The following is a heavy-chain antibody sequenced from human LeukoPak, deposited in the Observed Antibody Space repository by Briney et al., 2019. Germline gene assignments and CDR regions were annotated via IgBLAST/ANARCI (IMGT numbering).Heavy chain of an antibody. CDR1: GYSISSGYY. CDR3: ARDRGSPDY. J-gene: IGHJ4*02. CDR2: IYHSGST. V-gene: IGHV4-38-2*02. Sequence: SETLSLTCTVSGYSISSGYYWGWIRQPPGKGLEWIGNIYHSGSTYYNPSLKSRVTISVDTSKNQFSLKLSSVTAADTAVYYCARDRGSPDYWGQGTLVTVSS. D-gene: IGHD6-13*01.